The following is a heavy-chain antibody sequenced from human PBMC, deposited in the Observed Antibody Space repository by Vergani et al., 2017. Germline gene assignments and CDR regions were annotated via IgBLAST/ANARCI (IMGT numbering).Heavy chain of an antibody. J-gene: IGHJ5*02. D-gene: IGHD3-3*01. V-gene: IGHV5-51*03. CDR1: GYSITNYW. CDR2: IYAGDSDV. Sequence: EVQLVQSGAEVKKPGESLKISCQGSGYSITNYWIAWVRQRPGKGLEWMGIIYAGDSDVRYSPSFQGQVTMSVDKSLSTDYLQWSSLKASDTATYYCAKTHDFSSLYSSYNWFDPWGQGTLVTVSS. CDR3: AKTHDFSSLYSSYNWFDP.